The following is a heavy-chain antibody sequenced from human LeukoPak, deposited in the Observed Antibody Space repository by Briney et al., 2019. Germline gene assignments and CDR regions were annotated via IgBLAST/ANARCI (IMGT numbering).Heavy chain of an antibody. V-gene: IGHV4-39*07. CDR1: GGSISSGPYY. J-gene: IGHJ4*02. Sequence: PSETLSLTCTVSGGSISSGPYYWGWIRQPPGKGLEWIGSIYSTGNTYYNPSLKSRVTISADTSKNHFSLKLNSVTTADTAVYYCTRGAGWLIDYWGQGILVTVSS. CDR3: TRGAGWLIDY. CDR2: IYSTGNT. D-gene: IGHD3-16*01.